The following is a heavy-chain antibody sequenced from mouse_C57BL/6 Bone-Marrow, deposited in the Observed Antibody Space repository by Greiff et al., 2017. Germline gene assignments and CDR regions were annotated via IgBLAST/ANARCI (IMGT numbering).Heavy chain of an antibody. Sequence: QVQLQQPGAELVMPGASVKLSCKASGYTFTSYWMHWVKQRPGQGLEWIGEFDPSDSYTNYNQKFKGKSTLTVDKSSSTAYMQLSSLTSEDSAVYYCAYNYAMDYWGQGTSVTVSS. V-gene: IGHV1-69*01. CDR2: FDPSDSYT. J-gene: IGHJ4*01. CDR1: GYTFTSYW. CDR3: AYNYAMDY. D-gene: IGHD2-12*01.